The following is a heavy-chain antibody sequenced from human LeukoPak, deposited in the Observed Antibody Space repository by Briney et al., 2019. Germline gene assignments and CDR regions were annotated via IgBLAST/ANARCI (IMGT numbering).Heavy chain of an antibody. D-gene: IGHD3-10*01. CDR2: IYYSGST. CDR1: GGSISSSTYY. Sequence: SQTLSLTCTVSGGSISSSTYYWGWIRQPPGKGLEGIGCIYYSGSTYYNPSLKSRVTISVDTSKNQFSLKLSSVTAADTAVYYCARALSGFGELYYVYWGQGTLVTVSS. J-gene: IGHJ4*02. V-gene: IGHV4-39*07. CDR3: ARALSGFGELYYVY.